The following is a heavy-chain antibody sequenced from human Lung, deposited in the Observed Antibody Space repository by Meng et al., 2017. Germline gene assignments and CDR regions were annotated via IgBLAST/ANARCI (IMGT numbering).Heavy chain of an antibody. D-gene: IGHD4-11*01. Sequence: WGHLLLTPTETPSLTCFFSGAPSSDYYYNLPRQPPHKGLTFLWDINHSGSTNYNPSLESRATISLDTSQNNLSLKLSSVTAADSAVYYCARGPTTMAHDFDYWGQGTLVTVSS. CDR1: GAPSSDYY. CDR2: INHSGST. CDR3: ARGPTTMAHDFDY. V-gene: IGHV4-34*01. J-gene: IGHJ4*02.